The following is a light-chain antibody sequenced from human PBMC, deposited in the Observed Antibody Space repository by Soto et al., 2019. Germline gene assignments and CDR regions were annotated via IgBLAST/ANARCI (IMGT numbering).Light chain of an antibody. J-gene: IGLJ2*01. V-gene: IGLV1-51*01. Sequence: QSVLTQPPSVSAAPGQKVTISCSGSSSNIGNNYVSWYQQLPGTAPKLIIYDNNKRPSGIPDRFSGSKSGTSATLGITGLQTGDEAYYYCGTWDSSLSAVVFGGGTKLTVL. CDR3: GTWDSSLSAVV. CDR2: DNN. CDR1: SSNIGNNY.